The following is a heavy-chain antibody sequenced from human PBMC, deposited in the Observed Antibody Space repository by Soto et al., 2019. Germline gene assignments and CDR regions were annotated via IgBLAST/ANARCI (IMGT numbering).Heavy chain of an antibody. CDR2: ISGDGTIT. Sequence: GSLRLSCAASGFTFSSYWMHWVRQAPGKGLVWVSRISGDGTITNYADSVKGRFTISRDNAKNTLFLQMDSLRVEDTAVYYCVRDSPINLEDPDTVANWFDPWGQGTQVTVSS. V-gene: IGHV3-74*01. CDR3: VRDSPINLEDPDTVANWFDP. CDR1: GFTFSSYW. J-gene: IGHJ5*02. D-gene: IGHD5-12*01.